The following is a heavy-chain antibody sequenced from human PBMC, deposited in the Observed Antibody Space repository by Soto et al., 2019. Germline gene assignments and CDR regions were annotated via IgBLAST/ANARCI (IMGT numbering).Heavy chain of an antibody. CDR1: GYTFTSYG. V-gene: IGHV1-18*01. D-gene: IGHD3-10*01. CDR3: AQSLWFGGNYGTEV. J-gene: IGHJ6*04. Sequence: ASVYVSCKASGYTFTSYGISWVRQAPGQGLEWMGWISAYNGNTNYAQKLQGRVTMTTDTSTSTAYMELRSLRSDDTAVYYCAQSLWFGGNYGTEVWGKGTTVTVSA. CDR2: ISAYNGNT.